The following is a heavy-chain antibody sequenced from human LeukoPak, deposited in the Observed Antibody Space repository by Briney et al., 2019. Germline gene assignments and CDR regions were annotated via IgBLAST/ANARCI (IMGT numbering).Heavy chain of an antibody. CDR3: ARGKPVRYYYYYMDV. CDR1: GGSISSYY. J-gene: IGHJ6*03. D-gene: IGHD3-10*01. V-gene: IGHV4-59*08. CDR2: IYYSGST. Sequence: SETLSLTCTVSGGSISSYYWSWIRQPPGKGLEWIGYIYYSGSTYYNPSLKSRVTISVDTSKNQFSLKLSSVTAADTAVYYCARGKPVRYYYYYMDVWGKGTTVTVSS.